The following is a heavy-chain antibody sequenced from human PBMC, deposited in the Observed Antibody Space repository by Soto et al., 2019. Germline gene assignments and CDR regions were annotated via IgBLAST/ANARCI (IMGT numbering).Heavy chain of an antibody. V-gene: IGHV1-69*12. CDR2: IIPIDATV. CDR3: ARDLLGFGYTYGDV. CDR1: GGTFSNYA. D-gene: IGHD3-10*01. Sequence: QVQLVQSGAEVKKPGSSVKVSCKASGGTFSNYALTSWVRQAPGQGLEWMGGIIPIDATVNYAQKFQGRITITADESTTTAYMDLGSLRSEDTAVYYCARDLLGFGYTYGDVWGQGTTVTVSS. J-gene: IGHJ6*01.